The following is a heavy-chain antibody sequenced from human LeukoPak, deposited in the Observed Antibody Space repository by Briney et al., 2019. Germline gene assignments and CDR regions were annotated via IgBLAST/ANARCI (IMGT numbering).Heavy chain of an antibody. CDR1: GFTVSSNY. Sequence: GGSLRLSCAASGFTVSSNYMSWVRQAPGEGLEWVSVIYSGGSTYYADSVKGRFTISRDNSKNTLYLQMDSLRAEDTAVYYCARGGRYFDWLLFGAFDIWGQGTMVTVSS. CDR3: ARGGRYFDWLLFGAFDI. J-gene: IGHJ3*02. CDR2: IYSGGST. D-gene: IGHD3-9*01. V-gene: IGHV3-53*01.